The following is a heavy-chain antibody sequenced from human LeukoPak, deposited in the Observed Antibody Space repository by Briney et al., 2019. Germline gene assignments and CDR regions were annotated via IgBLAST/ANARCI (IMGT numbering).Heavy chain of an antibody. Sequence: PGRSLRLSCAASGFTFSSYAMHWVRQAPGKGLEWVAVISYDGSNKYYADSVKGRFTISRDNSKNTLYLQMNSLRAEDTAVYYCATYRRVATIIWTFDYWGQGTLVTVSS. J-gene: IGHJ4*02. CDR1: GFTFSSYA. V-gene: IGHV3-30-3*01. CDR3: ATYRRVATIIWTFDY. D-gene: IGHD5-12*01. CDR2: ISYDGSNK.